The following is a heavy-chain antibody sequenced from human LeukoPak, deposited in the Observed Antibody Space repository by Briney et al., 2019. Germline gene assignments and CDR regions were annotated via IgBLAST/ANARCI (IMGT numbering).Heavy chain of an antibody. CDR2: IYPGDSDT. CDR1: GYSFTSYW. CDR3: ARHNPKSYYYYGMDV. V-gene: IGHV5-51*01. J-gene: IGHJ6*02. D-gene: IGHD1-14*01. Sequence: GESLKISCKGSGYSFTSYWIGWVRQMPGKGLEWMGIIYPGDSDTRYSPSFQGQVTISADKSISTAYLQWSSLKASDTAMYYCARHNPKSYYYYGMDVWGQGTTVTVSS.